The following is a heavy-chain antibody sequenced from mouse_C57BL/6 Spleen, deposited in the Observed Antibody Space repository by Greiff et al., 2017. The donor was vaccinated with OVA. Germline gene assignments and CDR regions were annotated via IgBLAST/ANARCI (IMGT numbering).Heavy chain of an antibody. Sequence: DVKLVESGGGLVKPGGSLKLSCAASGFTFSDYGMHWVRQAPEKGLEWVAYISSGSSTIYYADTVKGRFTISRDNAKNTLFLQMTSLRSEDTAMYYCAGYDDYAMDYWGQGTSVTVSS. J-gene: IGHJ4*01. CDR2: ISSGSSTI. CDR3: AGYDDYAMDY. V-gene: IGHV5-17*01. CDR1: GFTFSDYG. D-gene: IGHD2-2*01.